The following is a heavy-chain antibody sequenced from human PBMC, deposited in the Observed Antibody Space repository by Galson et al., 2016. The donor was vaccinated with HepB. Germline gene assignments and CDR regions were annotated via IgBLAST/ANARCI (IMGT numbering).Heavy chain of an antibody. Sequence: SLRLSCAASGFTFTSSAMSWVRQAPGKGLQWISTFRSKDGSTFYADSVKGRFTISRDISKNILYLQMNSLRAEDTAVYYCAKNVLLWFGDSNWFDPWGQGTLVIVSS. CDR1: GFTFTSSA. V-gene: IGHV3-23*01. CDR2: FRSKDGST. J-gene: IGHJ5*02. D-gene: IGHD3-10*01. CDR3: AKNVLLWFGDSNWFDP.